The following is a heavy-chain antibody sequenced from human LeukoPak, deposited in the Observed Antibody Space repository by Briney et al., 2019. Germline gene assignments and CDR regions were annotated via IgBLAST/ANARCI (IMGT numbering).Heavy chain of an antibody. J-gene: IGHJ5*02. V-gene: IGHV3-21*01. CDR3: ARVCSSSWAPRLGTGGDWFDP. Sequence: PGGSLRLSCAASGFTFSSYSMNWVRQAPGKGLEWVSSISSSSSYIYYADSVKGRFTISRDNAKNSLYLQMNSLRAEDTAVYYCARVCSSSWAPRLGTGGDWFDPWGQGTLVTVSS. CDR1: GFTFSSYS. D-gene: IGHD6-13*01. CDR2: ISSSSSYI.